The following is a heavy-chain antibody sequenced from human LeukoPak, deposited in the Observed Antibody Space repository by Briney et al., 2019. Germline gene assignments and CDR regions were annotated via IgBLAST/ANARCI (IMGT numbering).Heavy chain of an antibody. CDR2: IYYSGST. CDR1: GGSISSSSYY. D-gene: IGHD3-22*01. Sequence: TLSLTCTVSGGSISSSSYYWGWIRQPPGKGLEWIGSIYYSGSTYYNPSLKSRVTISVDTSKNQFSLKLSSVTAADTAVYYCARDLSRYYDSSGCLDYWGQGTLVTVSS. J-gene: IGHJ4*02. V-gene: IGHV4-39*07. CDR3: ARDLSRYYDSSGCLDY.